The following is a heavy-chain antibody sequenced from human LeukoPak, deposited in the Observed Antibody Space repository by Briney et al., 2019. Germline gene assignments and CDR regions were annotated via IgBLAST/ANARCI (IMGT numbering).Heavy chain of an antibody. CDR2: ITGLADNV. Sequence: GGSLRLSCAASGFTFSSYAMTWVRQAPGKGLEYVSAITGLADNVNYADFVKGRFTISRDNAKNSLYLQMNSLRAEDTAVYYCARGRYDSGNDCWGQGTLVTVSS. CDR1: GFTFSSYA. V-gene: IGHV3-23*01. CDR3: ARGRYDSGNDC. J-gene: IGHJ4*02. D-gene: IGHD3-10*01.